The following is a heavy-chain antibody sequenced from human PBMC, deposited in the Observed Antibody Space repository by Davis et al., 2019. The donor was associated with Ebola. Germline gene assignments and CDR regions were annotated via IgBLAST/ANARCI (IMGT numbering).Heavy chain of an antibody. J-gene: IGHJ2*01. D-gene: IGHD2-21*02. Sequence: GESLKISCAASGFTFSNAWMNWVRQAPGKGLEWVGRIKSKPDGGTTDYAALVKGRFTISRDDSIQTLYLQMNSLRAEDTAVYYCVRDPALVVTGGGWFFGLWGRGTLVTVSS. CDR2: IKSKPDGGTT. CDR1: GFTFSNAW. CDR3: VRDPALVVTGGGWFFGL. V-gene: IGHV3-15*01.